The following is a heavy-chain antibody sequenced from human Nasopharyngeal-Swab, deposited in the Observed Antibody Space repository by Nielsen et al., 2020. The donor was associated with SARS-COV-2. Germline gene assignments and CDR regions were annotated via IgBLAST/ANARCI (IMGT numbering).Heavy chain of an antibody. CDR3: ARVRGVPDYYMDV. CDR2: IYHSGST. CDR1: GGSISSGGYS. Sequence: SETLSLTCAVSGGSISSGGYSWSWIRQPPGKGLEWIGYIYHSGSTYYNPSLKSRVTISVDRSKNQFSLKLSSVTAADTAVYYCARVRGVPDYYMDVWGKGTTVTGAS. V-gene: IGHV4-30-2*01. J-gene: IGHJ6*03. D-gene: IGHD3-16*01.